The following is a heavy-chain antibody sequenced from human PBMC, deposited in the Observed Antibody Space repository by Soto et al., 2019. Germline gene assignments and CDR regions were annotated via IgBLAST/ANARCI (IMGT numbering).Heavy chain of an antibody. CDR2: INDRGSI. V-gene: IGHV4-34*01. D-gene: IGHD3-9*01. Sequence: QVQLQQWGAGPLRPLETLSLTCGVSGGSFSGYYWAWIRQSPGKGLEWIGEINDRGSINYNPSLKSRVSSSVDTSKNHYSLNLRSVTAADTAVYYCSRESHDILTGPPWVWYCALWGRGTLVTVSS. CDR1: GGSFSGYY. J-gene: IGHJ2*01. CDR3: SRESHDILTGPPWVWYCAL.